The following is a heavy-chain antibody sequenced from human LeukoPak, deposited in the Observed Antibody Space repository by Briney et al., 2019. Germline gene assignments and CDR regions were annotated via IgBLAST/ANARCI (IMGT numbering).Heavy chain of an antibody. Sequence: ASETLSLTCTVSGGSFNNYYWSWIRQPPGGGLEWVGYIYYSGSTYYNPSLKSRVTISVDTSKNQFSLKLSSVTAADTAVYYCASYTMVRSPARIKFDPWGQGTLVTVSS. CDR2: IYYSGST. J-gene: IGHJ5*02. CDR3: ASYTMVRSPARIKFDP. V-gene: IGHV4-59*08. D-gene: IGHD3-10*01. CDR1: GGSFNNYY.